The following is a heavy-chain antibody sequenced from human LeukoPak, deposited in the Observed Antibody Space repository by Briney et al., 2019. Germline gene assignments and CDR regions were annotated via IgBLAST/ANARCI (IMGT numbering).Heavy chain of an antibody. CDR3: ARDYDFWSGYSNFDY. D-gene: IGHD3-3*01. J-gene: IGHJ4*02. CDR2: IKQDGSEK. CDR1: GFTFSSYW. V-gene: IGHV3-7*03. Sequence: GGSLRLSCAASGFTFSSYWMSWVRQAPGKGLEWVANIKQDGSEKYYVDSVKGRFTISRDNAKNSLYLQMNSLRAEDTAVYYCARDYDFWSGYSNFDYWGQGTLVTVSS.